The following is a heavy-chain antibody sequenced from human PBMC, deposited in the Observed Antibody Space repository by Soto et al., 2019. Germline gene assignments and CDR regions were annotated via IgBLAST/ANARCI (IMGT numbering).Heavy chain of an antibody. Sequence: SVKVSFKASGGTFSNYAISWVRQAPGQGLEWVGGIIPMFGTSNYAQNFQGRVSITADESTSTAYMELSSLRSEDTAVYYCARGVRTGFYGMDVWGQGTTVTVSS. V-gene: IGHV1-69*13. D-gene: IGHD3-10*01. J-gene: IGHJ6*02. CDR2: IIPMFGTS. CDR3: ARGVRTGFYGMDV. CDR1: GGTFSNYA.